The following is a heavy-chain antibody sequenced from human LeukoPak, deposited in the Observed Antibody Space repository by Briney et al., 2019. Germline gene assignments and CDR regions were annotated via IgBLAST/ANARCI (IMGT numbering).Heavy chain of an antibody. CDR2: ISSSGSSI. CDR3: ARYLSTSSEDWWDY. V-gene: IGHV3-11*01. Sequence: PGGSLRLSCAASGFTFSDFYMSWIRQAPGKGLEWISYISSSGSSIYYADSVRGRFTISRDNAKNSLYLQMNTLRAEDTAVYYCARYLSTSSEDWWDYWGQGTLVTVSS. J-gene: IGHJ4*02. CDR1: GFTFSDFY. D-gene: IGHD6-13*01.